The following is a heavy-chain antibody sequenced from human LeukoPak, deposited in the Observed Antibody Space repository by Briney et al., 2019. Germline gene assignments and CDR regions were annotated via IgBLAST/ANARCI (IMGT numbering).Heavy chain of an antibody. Sequence: ASVTVSCKASGYTFTSYGISWVRQAPGQGLEWMGWISAYNGNTNYAQKLQGRVTMTTDTSTSTAYMELRSLRSDDTAVYYCARVVMTTVTRYYYYYMDVWGKGTTVTISS. CDR2: ISAYNGNT. J-gene: IGHJ6*03. CDR3: ARVVMTTVTRYYYYYMDV. V-gene: IGHV1-18*01. CDR1: GYTFTSYG. D-gene: IGHD4-17*01.